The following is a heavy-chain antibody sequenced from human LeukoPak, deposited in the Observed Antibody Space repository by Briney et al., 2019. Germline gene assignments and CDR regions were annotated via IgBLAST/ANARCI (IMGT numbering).Heavy chain of an antibody. CDR3: ARDKGPIVGASSVFDY. CDR1: GFTFSSYS. CDR2: ISSSSSYI. J-gene: IGHJ4*02. D-gene: IGHD1-26*01. V-gene: IGHV3-21*01. Sequence: GGSLRLSCAASGFTFSSYSMNWVRQAPGKGLEWVSSISSSSSYIYYADSVKGRFTISRDNAKNSLYLQMNSLRAEDTAVYYCARDKGPIVGASSVFDYWGQGTLVTVSS.